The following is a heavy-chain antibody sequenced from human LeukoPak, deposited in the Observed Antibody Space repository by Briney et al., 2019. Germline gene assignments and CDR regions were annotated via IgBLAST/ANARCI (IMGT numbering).Heavy chain of an antibody. J-gene: IGHJ4*02. CDR2: IFYTGRA. V-gene: IGHV4-59*08. Sequence: SETLSLTCTVSRGSISPDHCAWIRQPPGRGLEWIEYIFYTGRARYNPSLEGRATLTVDMSKNQVSLKLRSVTAADTAMYYCARLVDGANTRVDSWGQGTLVTVSS. CDR1: RGSISPDH. D-gene: IGHD4/OR15-4a*01. CDR3: ARLVDGANTRVDS.